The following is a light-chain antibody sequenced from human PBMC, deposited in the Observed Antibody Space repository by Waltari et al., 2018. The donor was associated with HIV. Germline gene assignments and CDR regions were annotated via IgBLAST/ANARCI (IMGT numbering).Light chain of an antibody. CDR2: RTS. CDR1: QNIDNW. V-gene: IGKV1-5*03. CDR3: QQYSTHYA. Sequence: DIQMTQSPSNLSASVGDTVVITCRASQNIDNWLAWYHQKPGRAPKLLLSRTSILQSGVSGRFSGSGSGTDFTLTIRSLQADDVGTYYCQQYSTHYAFGQGTRVE. J-gene: IGKJ2*01.